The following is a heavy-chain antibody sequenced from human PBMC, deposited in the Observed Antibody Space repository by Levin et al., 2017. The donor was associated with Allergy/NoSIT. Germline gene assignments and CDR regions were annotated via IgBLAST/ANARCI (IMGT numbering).Heavy chain of an antibody. Sequence: AGGSLRLSCAASGFAFSSYGMHWVRQAPGKGLEWVAFISYDGSDEYYADSVKGRFTISRDNSKKTLYLQMSSLRAEDTALYYCARRGGGYYYLDYWGQGTLVTVSS. CDR3: ARRGGGYYYLDY. J-gene: IGHJ4*02. D-gene: IGHD3-22*01. CDR1: GFAFSSYG. CDR2: ISYDGSDE. V-gene: IGHV3-33*05.